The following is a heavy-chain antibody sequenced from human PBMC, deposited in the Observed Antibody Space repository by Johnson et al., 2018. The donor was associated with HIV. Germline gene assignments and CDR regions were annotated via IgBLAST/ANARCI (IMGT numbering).Heavy chain of an antibody. CDR2: ISSSGTTV. J-gene: IGHJ3*02. CDR3: AKHNGLDSSWPFDAFDI. D-gene: IGHD6-13*01. Sequence: MQLVESGGGLVKPGGSLRLSCAASGFTFSDYYMTWIRQTPGKGLEWVSYISSSGTTVYYADSVRGRFSISRDNTKHSLYLQMNSLRAEDTALYYCAKHNGLDSSWPFDAFDIWGQGTRVTVSS. V-gene: IGHV3-11*04. CDR1: GFTFSDYY.